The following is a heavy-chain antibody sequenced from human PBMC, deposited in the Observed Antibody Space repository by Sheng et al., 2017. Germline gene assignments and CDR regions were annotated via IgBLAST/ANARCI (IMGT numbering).Heavy chain of an antibody. CDR2: IFHSGST. D-gene: IGHD3-16*01. Sequence: QLQLQASGSGLVQPSQTLSLTCAVSGASIASGGYSWSWIRQPPGKGLECIGYIFHSGSTYYSPSLKSRVAMSINASKNQFSLQLSSVTAADTAVYYCARGHLWGTYTFDMWGQGTMVTVSS. V-gene: IGHV4-30-2*01. CDR3: ARGHLWGTYTFDM. J-gene: IGHJ3*02. CDR1: GASIASGGYS.